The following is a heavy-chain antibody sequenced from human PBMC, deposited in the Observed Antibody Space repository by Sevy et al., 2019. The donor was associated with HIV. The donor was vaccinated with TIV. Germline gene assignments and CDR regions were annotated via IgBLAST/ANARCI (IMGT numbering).Heavy chain of an antibody. D-gene: IGHD1-1*01. J-gene: IGHJ4*02. CDR3: ARDSTTRPRVLDY. Sequence: SETLSLTCSVSGGSISSYIWTWVRQSPGKGLEWIGNIYFTGNTDYSPSLKSRVTLSLVTSKSQFSLTLKSVTAADTAIYFCARDSTTRPRVLDYWGQGTLVTVSS. V-gene: IGHV4-59*01. CDR1: GGSISSYI. CDR2: IYFTGNT.